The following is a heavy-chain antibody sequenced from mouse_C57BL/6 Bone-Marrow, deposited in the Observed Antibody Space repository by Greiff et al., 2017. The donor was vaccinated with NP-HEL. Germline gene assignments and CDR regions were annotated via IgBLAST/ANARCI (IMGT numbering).Heavy chain of an antibody. CDR1: GYTFTDYY. Sequence: VQLQQSGPELVKPGASVKISCKASGYTFTDYYMNWVKQSHGKSLEWIGDINPNNGGTSYNQKFKGKATLTVDKSSSTAYMELLSLTSEYSAVYYCAREYNYAMDYWGQGTSVTVSS. D-gene: IGHD5-1*01. CDR3: AREYNYAMDY. CDR2: INPNNGGT. V-gene: IGHV1-26*01. J-gene: IGHJ4*01.